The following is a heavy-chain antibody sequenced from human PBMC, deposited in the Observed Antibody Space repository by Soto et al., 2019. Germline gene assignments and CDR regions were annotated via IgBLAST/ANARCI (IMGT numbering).Heavy chain of an antibody. Sequence: PSETLSLTCTVSDDSITSRNYYWNWIRQPPGKGLESIGYIHYSGNTYYNPSLKSRVIISLDTSKNQFSLKLSSVTAADTAVYYCARQWGTDAFDIWGQGTMVTVSS. CDR1: DDSITSRNYY. J-gene: IGHJ3*02. CDR3: ARQWGTDAFDI. V-gene: IGHV4-30-4*01. D-gene: IGHD2-8*01. CDR2: IHYSGNT.